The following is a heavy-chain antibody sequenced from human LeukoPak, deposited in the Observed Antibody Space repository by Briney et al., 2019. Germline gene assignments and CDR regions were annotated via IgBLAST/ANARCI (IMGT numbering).Heavy chain of an antibody. CDR3: ARDSGERGSGSYLIAY. CDR2: ITYDGNNI. V-gene: IGHV3-30*04. J-gene: IGHJ4*02. Sequence: GGSLRLSCAASGFIFSSYTLHWVRQAPGKGLEWVAVITYDGNNIDYADSVKGRFTISRDNSKNTLSLQMNSLRAEDTAVYYCARDSGERGSGSYLIAYWGQGTLVTVSS. CDR1: GFIFSSYT. D-gene: IGHD3-10*01.